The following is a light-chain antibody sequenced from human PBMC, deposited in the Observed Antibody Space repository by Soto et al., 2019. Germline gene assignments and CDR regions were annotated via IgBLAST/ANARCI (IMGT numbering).Light chain of an antibody. CDR2: GAS. Sequence: EIMMTQSPATLSVSPGERATLSCRASQSVNNKLAWYQQKPGQAHRLLIYGASARTTGIPARFSGSGSGTEFTLTISSLQPEDFAVYYCQQYDTWPPTTFGQGTKVEVK. CDR1: QSVNNK. J-gene: IGKJ1*01. CDR3: QQYDTWPPTT. V-gene: IGKV3-15*01.